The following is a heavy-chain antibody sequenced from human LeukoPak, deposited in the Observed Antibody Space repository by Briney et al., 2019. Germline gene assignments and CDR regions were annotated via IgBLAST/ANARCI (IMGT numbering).Heavy chain of an antibody. J-gene: IGHJ4*02. CDR1: GVAYSNYV. CDR3: AKDKPRHIVVVPAAVEY. D-gene: IGHD2-2*01. Sequence: SLTLAFRSAGVAYSNYVQHGVRQAPGKKLEWVAVISYDGSNKYYADSVKGRFTISRDNSKNTLYLQMNSLRAEDTAVYYCAKDKPRHIVVVPAAVEYWGQGTLFTVSS. V-gene: IGHV3-30*18. CDR2: ISYDGSNK.